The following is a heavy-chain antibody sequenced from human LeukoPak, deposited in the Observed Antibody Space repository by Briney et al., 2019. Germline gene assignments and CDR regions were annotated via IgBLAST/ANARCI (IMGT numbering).Heavy chain of an antibody. CDR1: GFTFSSYA. V-gene: IGHV3-30-3*01. Sequence: PGGSLRLSCAASGFTFSSYAMHWVRQAPGKGLEWVAVISYDGSNKYYADSVKGRFTISRDNSKNTLYLQMNSLRAEDTAVYYCARDYGYDSSGFFWGQGTLVTVSS. D-gene: IGHD3-22*01. CDR2: ISYDGSNK. J-gene: IGHJ4*02. CDR3: ARDYGYDSSGFF.